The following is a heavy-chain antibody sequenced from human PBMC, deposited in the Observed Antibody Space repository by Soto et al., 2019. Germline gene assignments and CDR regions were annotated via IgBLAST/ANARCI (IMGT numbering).Heavy chain of an antibody. J-gene: IGHJ6*02. V-gene: IGHV5-51*01. D-gene: IGHD4-4*01. CDR1: GYSFTIYC. CDR3: ARQRWLQSYYYYGMDV. Sequence: GESLKISCDGSGYSFTIYCIGLVLQMPGKGLEWMGIIYPGDSDTRYSPSFQGQVTISADKSISTAYLQWSSLKASDTAMYYCARQRWLQSYYYYGMDVWGQGTTVTVSS. CDR2: IYPGDSDT.